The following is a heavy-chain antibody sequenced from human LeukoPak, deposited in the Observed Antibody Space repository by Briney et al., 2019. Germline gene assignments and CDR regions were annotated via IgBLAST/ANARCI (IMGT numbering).Heavy chain of an antibody. CDR3: ARDLATRQRTGLYDS. V-gene: IGHV3-23*01. J-gene: IGHJ4*02. CDR2: FSESGGST. Sequence: GGSLRLSCGASGFTFSSYAMSWVRQAPGKGLEWVSGFSESGGSTYYADSVKGRITISRDNSRNTLYLQMNSLRAEDTAVYYCARDLATRQRTGLYDSWGQGALVTVSS. CDR1: GFTFSSYA. D-gene: IGHD3-16*02.